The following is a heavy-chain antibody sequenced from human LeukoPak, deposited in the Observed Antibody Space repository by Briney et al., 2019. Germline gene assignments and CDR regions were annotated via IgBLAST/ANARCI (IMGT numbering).Heavy chain of an antibody. D-gene: IGHD4-23*01. CDR1: GFTFSSYS. CDR2: ISSSGSYI. V-gene: IGHV3-21*01. CDR3: ARVFWTTVVTPGY. Sequence: GSLRLSCAASGFTFSSYSMNWVRQAPGKGLEWVSSISSSGSYIYYADSVKGRFTISRDNAKNSLYLQMNSLRAEDTAVYYCARVFWTTVVTPGYWGQGTLVTVSS. J-gene: IGHJ4*02.